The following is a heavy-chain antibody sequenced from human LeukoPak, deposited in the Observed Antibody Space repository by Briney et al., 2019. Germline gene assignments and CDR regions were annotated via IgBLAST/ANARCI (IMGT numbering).Heavy chain of an antibody. Sequence: PGGSLRLSCAASGFTFGSYAMNWVRQAPGKGLEWVPTISGSGGRTYYADSVKGRFTISRDNSKNTLYMQMNSLRVEDTAVYYCARDRDVYGDPDAFDMWGQGTMVTVSS. D-gene: IGHD4-17*01. V-gene: IGHV3-23*01. CDR2: ISGSGGRT. CDR3: ARDRDVYGDPDAFDM. CDR1: GFTFGSYA. J-gene: IGHJ3*02.